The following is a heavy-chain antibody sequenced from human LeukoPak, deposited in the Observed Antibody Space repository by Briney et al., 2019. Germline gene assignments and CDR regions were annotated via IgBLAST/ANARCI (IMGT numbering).Heavy chain of an antibody. CDR3: ARADGGCSSTSCYFDAFDI. CDR1: GGSISSYY. Sequence: PSETLSLTCTVSGGSISSYYWSWIRQPAGKGLEWIGRIYTSGSTNYNPSLKSRVTMSVDTSKNQFSLKLSSVTAADTAVYYCARADGGCSSTSCYFDAFDIWGQGTMVTVSS. CDR2: IYTSGST. J-gene: IGHJ3*02. D-gene: IGHD2-2*01. V-gene: IGHV4-4*07.